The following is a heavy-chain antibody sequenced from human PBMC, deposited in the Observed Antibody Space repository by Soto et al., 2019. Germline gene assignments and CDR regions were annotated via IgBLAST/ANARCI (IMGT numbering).Heavy chain of an antibody. D-gene: IGHD2-2*01. J-gene: IGHJ5*02. CDR1: GGSISSYY. V-gene: IGHV4-59*01. CDR3: ARARYCISTSCRRGNWFDP. Sequence: PSETLSLTCAVSGGSISSYYWSWIRQPPGKGLEWIGYIYHSGSTYYNPSLKSRVTISVDTSKNQFSLKLSSVTAADTAVYYCARARYCISTSCRRGNWFDPWRQGTLVTVSS. CDR2: IYHSGST.